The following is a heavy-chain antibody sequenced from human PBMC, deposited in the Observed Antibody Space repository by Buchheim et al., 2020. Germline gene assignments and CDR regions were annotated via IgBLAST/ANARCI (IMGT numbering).Heavy chain of an antibody. CDR1: GGSISSSSYY. CDR2: IYYSGST. J-gene: IGHJ6*02. Sequence: QLQLQESGPGLVKPSETLSLTCTVSGGSISSSSYYWGWIRQPPGKGLEWIGSIYYSGSTYYNPSLKSRVTITVDTSKNQISLKLSSVTAADTAVYYCARDKCSSTSCYGHYYYGMDVWGQGTT. CDR3: ARDKCSSTSCYGHYYYGMDV. D-gene: IGHD2-2*01. V-gene: IGHV4-39*07.